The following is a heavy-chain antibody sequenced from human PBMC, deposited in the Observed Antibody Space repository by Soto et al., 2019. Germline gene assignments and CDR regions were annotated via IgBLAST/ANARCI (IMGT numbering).Heavy chain of an antibody. D-gene: IGHD6-13*01. V-gene: IGHV3-7*01. CDR3: ARRRSSWYYYGMDV. Sequence: XVSLRLSCAASGFTFSRYWMNWVRQAPGKGLEWVANIKQDGTEKNYVDSVKGRFTISRDNARNSLYLQMDSLRAEDTAVYYCARRRSSWYYYGMDVWGQGTTVTVSS. CDR1: GFTFSRYW. J-gene: IGHJ6*02. CDR2: IKQDGTEK.